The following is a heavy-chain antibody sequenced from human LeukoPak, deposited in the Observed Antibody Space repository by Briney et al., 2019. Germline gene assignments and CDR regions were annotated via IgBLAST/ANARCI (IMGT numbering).Heavy chain of an antibody. CDR1: GGTFSSYA. J-gene: IGHJ4*02. V-gene: IGHV1-69*04. CDR2: IIPILGIA. D-gene: IGHD4-23*01. Sequence: SVKVSCKASGGTFSSYAISWVRQAPGQGLEWMGRIIPILGIANYAQKFQGRVTITADKSTSTAYMELRSLRSEDTAVYYCARGGAYGGNSYVDYWGQGTLVTVSS. CDR3: ARGGAYGGNSYVDY.